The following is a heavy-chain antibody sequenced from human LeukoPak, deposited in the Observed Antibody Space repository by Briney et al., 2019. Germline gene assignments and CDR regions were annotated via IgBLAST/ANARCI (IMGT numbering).Heavy chain of an antibody. J-gene: IGHJ4*01. CDR3: ARVSFDTSGHKINFDY. CDR2: MHPNSGNT. D-gene: IGHD3-22*01. V-gene: IGHV1-8*01. CDR1: GYTFHSYD. Sequence: APVKVSCKASGYTFHSYDINWVRQATGQGLEWMGWMHPNSGNTGYPQKFQGRVTMTRDTSISTAYMELSSLRSEDTGVYYCARVSFDTSGHKINFDYWGHGTLVTVSS.